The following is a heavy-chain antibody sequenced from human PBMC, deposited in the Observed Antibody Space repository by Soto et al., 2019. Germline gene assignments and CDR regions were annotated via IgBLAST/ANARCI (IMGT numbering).Heavy chain of an antibody. V-gene: IGHV3-30*18. CDR3: ANAWTLEGATTDAYDI. D-gene: IGHD1-26*01. J-gene: IGHJ3*02. CDR2: ISYDGSNK. CDR1: GFTFSSYG. Sequence: GGSLRLSCAASGFTFSSYGMHWVRQAPGKGLEWVAVISYDGSNKYYADSVKGRFTISRENSKNTLYLQMNSLRAEDTAVYYWANAWTLEGATTDAYDIWGQGTMVNVSS.